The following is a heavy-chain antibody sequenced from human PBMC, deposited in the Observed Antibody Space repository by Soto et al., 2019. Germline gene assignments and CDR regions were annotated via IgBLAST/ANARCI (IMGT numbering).Heavy chain of an antibody. V-gene: IGHV4-34*01. Sequence: SETLSLTCAVYGGSFSGYYRSWIRPPPGKGLEWIGEINHSGSTNYNPSLKSRVTISVDTSKNQFSLKLSSVTAADTAVYYCARAIYDIVATIPSSSSSGYYYMDVWGKGTTVTVSS. J-gene: IGHJ6*03. D-gene: IGHD5-12*01. CDR3: ARAIYDIVATIPSSSSSGYYYMDV. CDR1: GGSFSGYY. CDR2: INHSGST.